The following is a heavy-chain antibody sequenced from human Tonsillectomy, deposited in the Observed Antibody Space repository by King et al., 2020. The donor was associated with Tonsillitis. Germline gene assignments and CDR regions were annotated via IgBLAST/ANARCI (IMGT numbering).Heavy chain of an antibody. D-gene: IGHD2-2*01. V-gene: IGHV4-28*03. CDR2: IYYSGNT. CDR1: GYSISTSHW. J-gene: IGHJ6*03. Sequence: QLQESGPGLVKPPDTLSLTCAVSGYSISTSHWWGWIRQPPGKGREGIGYIYYSGNTYYNPSLNSRVTMSVDTSKNQFSLKLSSVTAVDTAVYYCARAEKDQLLPNYYYYYYMDVWGKGTTVTVSS. CDR3: ARAEKDQLLPNYYYYYYMDV.